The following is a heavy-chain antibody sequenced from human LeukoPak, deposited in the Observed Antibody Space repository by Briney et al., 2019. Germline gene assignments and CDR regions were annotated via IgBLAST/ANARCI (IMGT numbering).Heavy chain of an antibody. CDR1: GYTFTSYD. J-gene: IGHJ3*02. D-gene: IGHD6-13*01. CDR3: AGQQQLGDAFDI. V-gene: IGHV1-8*01. Sequence: ASVKVSCKASGYTFTSYDINWVRQATGQGLEWMGWMNPNSGNTGYAQKFQGRVTMARNTSISTAYMELSSLRSEDTAVYYCAGQQQLGDAFDIWGQGTMVTVSS. CDR2: MNPNSGNT.